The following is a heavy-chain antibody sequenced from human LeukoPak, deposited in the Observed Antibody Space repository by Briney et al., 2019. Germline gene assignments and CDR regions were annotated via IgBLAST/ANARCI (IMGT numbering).Heavy chain of an antibody. CDR2: ISYDGSNK. J-gene: IGHJ4*02. D-gene: IGHD2-2*02. Sequence: PGRSLRLSCAASGFTFSSYAMNWVRQAPGKGLEWVALISYDGSNKYYADSVKGRFTISRDNSKNTLYLQMNSLRGEDTAVYYCAKDIYVGYLGQGTLVTVSS. CDR1: GFTFSSYA. CDR3: AKDIYVGY. V-gene: IGHV3-30-3*01.